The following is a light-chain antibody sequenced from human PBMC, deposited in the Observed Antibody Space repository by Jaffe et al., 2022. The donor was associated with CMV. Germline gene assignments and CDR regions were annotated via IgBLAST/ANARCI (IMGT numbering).Light chain of an antibody. CDR3: MQASHWPWT. Sequence: DVVMTQSPLSLSVTLGQPASISCRSSQSLVHSNGNTYLIWLQQRPGQSPRRLIYELSNRESGVPDRFSDSGSGTDFTLKISRVEAEDVGVYYCMQASHWPWTFGQGTKVEIK. V-gene: IGKV2-30*02. CDR2: ELS. CDR1: QSLVHSNGNTY. J-gene: IGKJ1*01.